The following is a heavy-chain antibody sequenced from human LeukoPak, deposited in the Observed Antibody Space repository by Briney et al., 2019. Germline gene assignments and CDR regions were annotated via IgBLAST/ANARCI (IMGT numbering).Heavy chain of an antibody. CDR3: AREMATRQDY. CDR1: GYSISSGYC. D-gene: IGHD5-24*01. J-gene: IGHJ4*02. V-gene: IGHV4-38-2*02. Sequence: SQTLSLTCTVSGYSISSGYCWGWIRQPPGKGLEWIGSIYHSGSTYYNPSLKSRVTISVDTSKNQSSLKLSSVTAADTAVYYCAREMATRQDYWGQGTLVTVSS. CDR2: IYHSGST.